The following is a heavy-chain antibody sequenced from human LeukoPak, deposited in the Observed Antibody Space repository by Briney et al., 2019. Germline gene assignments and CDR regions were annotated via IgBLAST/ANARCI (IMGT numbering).Heavy chain of an antibody. CDR1: GGSFSGYY. CDR3: ARGLGSWFDP. J-gene: IGHJ5*02. Sequence: SETLSLTCAVYGGSFSGYYWSWIRQPPGKGLEWIGEINHSGSTNYNPPLKSRVTISVDTSKNQFSLKLSSVTAADTAVYYCARGLGSWFDPWGQGTLVTVSS. V-gene: IGHV4-34*01. CDR2: INHSGST.